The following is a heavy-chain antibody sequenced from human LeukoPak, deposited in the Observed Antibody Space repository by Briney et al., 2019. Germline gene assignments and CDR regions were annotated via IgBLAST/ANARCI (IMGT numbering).Heavy chain of an antibody. CDR1: GFTFSSYW. V-gene: IGHV3-74*03. J-gene: IGHJ4*02. CDR3: ARVCIGCYSKDY. CDR2: INSDGSTT. D-gene: IGHD2-15*01. Sequence: PTGGSLRLSCAASGFTFSSYWMHWVLQAPGKGLVWVSRINSDGSTTTYADSVKGRFTISRDNAKNTLYLQMNSLRAEDTAVYYCARVCIGCYSKDYWGQGTLVSVSS.